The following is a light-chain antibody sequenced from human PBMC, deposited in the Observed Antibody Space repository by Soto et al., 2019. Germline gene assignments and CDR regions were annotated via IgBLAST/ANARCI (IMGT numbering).Light chain of an antibody. V-gene: IGKV3-15*01. J-gene: IGKJ4*01. CDR1: QSVTSN. Sequence: EIVMTQSPATLPVSPGERATLSCRASQSVTSNLAWYQQKPGQAPRLLIFDTYTRVTGIPDRFSGSGSGTEFTLTINSLQSEDFAVYYCQQYDNWPPVTFGGGTKVDIK. CDR3: QQYDNWPPVT. CDR2: DTY.